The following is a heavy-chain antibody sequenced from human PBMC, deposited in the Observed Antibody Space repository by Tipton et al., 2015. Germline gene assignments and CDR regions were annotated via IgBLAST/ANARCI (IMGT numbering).Heavy chain of an antibody. CDR2: INPRGGTI. CDR3: VRGGAVSGQRIPFEY. V-gene: IGHV1-46*03. Sequence: QVQLVQSGVEVKKPGASVRVSCKASGFTFITYNMHWVRQAPGQGLEWMGFINPRGGTITNTQSFQGRVTLTRVTSTTTVYMELTSLRSEDTAMYYCVRGGAVSGQRIPFEYWGQGTLVTVSS. CDR1: GFTFITYN. J-gene: IGHJ4*02. D-gene: IGHD1-26*01.